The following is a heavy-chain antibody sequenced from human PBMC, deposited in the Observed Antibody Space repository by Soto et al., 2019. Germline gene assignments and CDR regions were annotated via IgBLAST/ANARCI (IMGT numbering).Heavy chain of an antibody. Sequence: QITLKESGPTLVKPTQTLTLTCTFSGFSLNNGGAGVGWIRQPPGKALEWLARIYWNEDKRYNPSLKSRLTITKDTSKNQVVLTMTNMDPVDTATYYCAHRGYGDYPRDNWFDPWGQGTLVTVSS. D-gene: IGHD4-17*01. V-gene: IGHV2-5*01. J-gene: IGHJ5*02. CDR1: GFSLNNGGAG. CDR3: AHRGYGDYPRDNWFDP. CDR2: IYWNEDK.